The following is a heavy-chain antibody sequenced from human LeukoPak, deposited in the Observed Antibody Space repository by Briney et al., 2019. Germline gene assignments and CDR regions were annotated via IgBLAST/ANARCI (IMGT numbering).Heavy chain of an antibody. CDR3: ARDGDYDSPFDY. Sequence: SETLSLTCAVYGGSFSGYYWSWIRPPPGKGLEWIGEINHSGSTNYNPSLKSRVTISVDTSKNQFSLKLSSVTAADTAVYYCARDGDYDSPFDYWGQGTLVTVSS. J-gene: IGHJ4*02. CDR2: INHSGST. D-gene: IGHD3-22*01. V-gene: IGHV4-34*01. CDR1: GGSFSGYY.